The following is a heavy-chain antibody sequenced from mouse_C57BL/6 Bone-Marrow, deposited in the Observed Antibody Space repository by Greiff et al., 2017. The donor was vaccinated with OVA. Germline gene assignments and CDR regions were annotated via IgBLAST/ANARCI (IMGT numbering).Heavy chain of an antibody. V-gene: IGHV5-6*01. J-gene: IGHJ2*01. CDR1: GFTFSSYG. CDR3: ARRPRQLRLEYYFDY. D-gene: IGHD3-2*02. Sequence: VQLKESGGDLVKPGGSLKLSCAASGFTFSSYGMSWVRQTPDKRLEWVATISSGGSYTYYPDSVKGRFTISRDNAKNTLYLQMSSLKSEDTAMYYCARRPRQLRLEYYFDYWGQGTTLTVSS. CDR2: ISSGGSYT.